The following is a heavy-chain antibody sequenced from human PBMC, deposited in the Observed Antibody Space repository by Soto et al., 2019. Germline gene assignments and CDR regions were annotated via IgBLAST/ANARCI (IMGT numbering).Heavy chain of an antibody. J-gene: IGHJ3*02. CDR3: ARDLAMTTVVKYAAFDI. CDR1: GYTFTSYG. CDR2: FNASNGDT. D-gene: IGHD4-17*01. V-gene: IGHV1-3*01. Sequence: AASVKVSCKASGYTFTSYGIHLVRPAPVQRLEWMGLFNASNGDTKSSPKFQGTVTITRDTSTSTDYMELRSLRSEDTAVYYCARDLAMTTVVKYAAFDIWGQGTMVTVSS.